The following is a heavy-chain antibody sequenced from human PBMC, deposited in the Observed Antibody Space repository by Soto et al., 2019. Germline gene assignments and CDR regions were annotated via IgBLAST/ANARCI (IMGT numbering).Heavy chain of an antibody. CDR2: ISYDGSNK. J-gene: IGHJ4*02. V-gene: IGHV3-30*18. CDR1: GFTFSSYG. D-gene: IGHD2-15*01. CDR3: AKDQRIVVVVAALDY. Sequence: QVQLVESGGGVVQPGRSPRLSCAASGFTFSSYGMHWVRQAPGKGLEWVAVISYDGSNKYYADSVKGRFTISRDNSKNTLYLQMNSLRAEDTAVYYCAKDQRIVVVVAALDYWGQGTLVTVSS.